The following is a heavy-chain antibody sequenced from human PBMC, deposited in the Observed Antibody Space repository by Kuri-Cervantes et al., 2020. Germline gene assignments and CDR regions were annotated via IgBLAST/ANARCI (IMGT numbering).Heavy chain of an antibody. CDR1: GFTLSSYS. Sequence: GESLKISCAASGFTLSSYSMNWVRQAPGKGLEWVSYISSSSSTIYYADSVKGRFTISRDNAKNSLYLQMNGLRAEDTAVYYCARESATPKRYYYFYYMDVWGKGTTVTVSS. J-gene: IGHJ6*03. CDR3: ARESATPKRYYYFYYMDV. V-gene: IGHV3-48*01. CDR2: ISSSSSTI.